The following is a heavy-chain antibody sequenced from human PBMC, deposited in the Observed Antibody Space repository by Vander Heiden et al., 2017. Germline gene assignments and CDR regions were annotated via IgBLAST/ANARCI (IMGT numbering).Heavy chain of an antibody. J-gene: IGHJ4*02. CDR2: LSNSGGST. CDR3: GSLGIGSGSYPHAPFDY. V-gene: IGHV3-23*01. D-gene: IGHD3-10*01. CDR1: ALTSSTYD. Sequence: EVQLFVPGGGLVQPGGSLRLPRPASALTSSTYDMSWVRQAPGRGLEWVASLSNSGGSTYYADSVKGRFTISRDNSKDTLFLQMNSLRDEDTAVYYCGSLGIGSGSYPHAPFDYWGQGTFVTVSS.